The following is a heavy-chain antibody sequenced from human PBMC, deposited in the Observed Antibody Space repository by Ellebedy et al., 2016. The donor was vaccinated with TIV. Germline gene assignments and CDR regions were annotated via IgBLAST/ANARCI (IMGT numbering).Heavy chain of an antibody. CDR2: IYSSGRT. D-gene: IGHD2-2*01. J-gene: IGHJ6*02. V-gene: IGHV4-39*02. CDR1: GDSITSRSDY. CDR3: ASHRSGIVLVPAHYGMDV. Sequence: SETLSLXXSVSGDSITSRSDYWDWIRQPPGKGLEWIGAIYSSGRTHYNPSLNSRATISVDTSKNHFSLRLSSVTAADTAVYYCASHRSGIVLVPAHYGMDVWGHGTTVTVSS.